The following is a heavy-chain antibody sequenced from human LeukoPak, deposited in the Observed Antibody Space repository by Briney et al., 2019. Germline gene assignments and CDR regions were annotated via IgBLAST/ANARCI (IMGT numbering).Heavy chain of an antibody. V-gene: IGHV4-59*01. Sequence: PSEPLSLTCTVSGGSINSYYWSWIRQPPGRGLEWIGSIHYSGSTSYNPSLRSRVTISVDKSKNQFFLKLSSVTATDTAVYYCARRVHSSSWSSYFDYWGQETLVTVSS. J-gene: IGHJ4*02. CDR1: GGSINSYY. CDR2: IHYSGST. CDR3: ARRVHSSSWSSYFDY. D-gene: IGHD6-13*01.